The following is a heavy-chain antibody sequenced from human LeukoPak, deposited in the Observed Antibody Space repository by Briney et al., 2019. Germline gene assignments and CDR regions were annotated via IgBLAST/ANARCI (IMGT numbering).Heavy chain of an antibody. J-gene: IGHJ4*02. V-gene: IGHV1-8*01. CDR1: GYTFTSYD. CDR3: ARGREVLRYFDWLLYPNY. Sequence: ASVKVSCKASGYTFTSYDINWVRQATGQGPEWMGWMNPNSGNTGYAQKFQGRVTMTRNTSISTAYMELSSLRSEDTAVYYCARGREVLRYFDWLLYPNYWGQGTLVTVSS. CDR2: MNPNSGNT. D-gene: IGHD3-9*01.